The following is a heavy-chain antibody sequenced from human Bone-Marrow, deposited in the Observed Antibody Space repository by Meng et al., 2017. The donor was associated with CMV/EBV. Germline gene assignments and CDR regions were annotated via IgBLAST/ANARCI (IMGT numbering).Heavy chain of an antibody. CDR1: GGSISSTNW. CDR2: IYHSGST. J-gene: IGHJ4*02. CDR3: ARDGVGAID. Sequence: SETLSLTCGVSGGSISSTNWWRWVRQPPGKGLEWIGEIYHSGSTNYNPSLKSRVTISIDKSKNHFSLNLTSVTAADTAVYYCARDGVGAIDWGQGTLVTVSS. D-gene: IGHD1-26*01. V-gene: IGHV4-4*02.